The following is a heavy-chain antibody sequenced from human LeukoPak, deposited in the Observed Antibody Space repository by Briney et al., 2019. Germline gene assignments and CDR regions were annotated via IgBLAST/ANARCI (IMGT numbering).Heavy chain of an antibody. CDR3: ARHEDYYGSGSYYTGGVFDY. V-gene: IGHV4-39*01. Sequence: SETLSLTCTVSGVSISSSSYYWGWIRQPPGKGLEWIGSIYYSGSTYYNPSLKSRFTICVDTSKNQFSLKLSSVTAVDTAVYYCARHEDYYGSGSYYTGGVFDYWGQGTLVTVSS. D-gene: IGHD3-10*01. CDR1: GVSISSSSYY. J-gene: IGHJ4*02. CDR2: IYYSGST.